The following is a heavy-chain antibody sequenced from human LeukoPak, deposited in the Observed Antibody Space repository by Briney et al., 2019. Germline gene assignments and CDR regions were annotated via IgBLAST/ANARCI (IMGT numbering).Heavy chain of an antibody. J-gene: IGHJ4*02. Sequence: GGSLRLSCAASGFTFSSYEMNWVRQAPGKGLEWVSYISSSGSTIYYADPVKGRFTISRDNAKNSLYLQMNSLRAEDTAVYYCARGEYSGSYRKGYFDYWGQGTLVTVSS. CDR2: ISSSGSTI. D-gene: IGHD1-26*01. CDR3: ARGEYSGSYRKGYFDY. V-gene: IGHV3-48*03. CDR1: GFTFSSYE.